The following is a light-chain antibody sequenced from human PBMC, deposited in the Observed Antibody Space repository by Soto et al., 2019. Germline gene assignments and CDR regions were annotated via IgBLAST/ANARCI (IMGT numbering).Light chain of an antibody. V-gene: IGKV1-5*01. CDR3: PQYNSYS. Sequence: IQMTQSPSTRPASLGDRVTITCRASQSISNWLAWYQQKPGTAPKFLIYHASTLESGVPSRFSVSGSGTEFTLTISSMQPDYLATYYCPQYNSYSFGQGTKVDIK. J-gene: IGKJ1*01. CDR2: HAS. CDR1: QSISNW.